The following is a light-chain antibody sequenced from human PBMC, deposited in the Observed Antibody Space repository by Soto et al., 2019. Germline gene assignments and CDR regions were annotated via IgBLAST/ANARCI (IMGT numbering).Light chain of an antibody. CDR3: QQYGSSPRT. CDR1: QSVSNSY. J-gene: IGKJ1*01. V-gene: IGKV3-20*01. Sequence: EMVLTQSPGTLSLSPGERATLSCRTSQSVSNSYLAWYQQKFGQAPRLLIYGASSRATGIPDRFSGSGSGTDFTLTISRLDPEDFAVYYCQQYGSSPRTFGQGTKVDIK. CDR2: GAS.